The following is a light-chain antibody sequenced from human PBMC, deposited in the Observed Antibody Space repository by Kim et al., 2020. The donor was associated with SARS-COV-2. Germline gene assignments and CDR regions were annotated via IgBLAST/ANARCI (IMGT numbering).Light chain of an antibody. Sequence: SSRATGIPDRFSGRGSGTDFSLTINRLEPEDCAVYYCQQYGNSRTFGQGTKV. CDR2: S. V-gene: IGKV3-20*01. J-gene: IGKJ1*01. CDR3: QQYGNSRT.